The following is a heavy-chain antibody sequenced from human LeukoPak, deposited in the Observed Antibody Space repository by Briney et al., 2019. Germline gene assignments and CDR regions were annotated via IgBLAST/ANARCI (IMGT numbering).Heavy chain of an antibody. CDR2: IYLGDSDT. Sequence: GESLKISCKGSEYSFTSYWIGWVRQMPGKGLEWMGIIYLGDSDTRYSPSLQGQVTISADKSISTAYLQWGSLKASDTAMYYCARHHYFGSGSSRLGWFDPWGQGTLVTVSS. CDR1: EYSFTSYW. J-gene: IGHJ5*02. CDR3: ARHHYFGSGSSRLGWFDP. V-gene: IGHV5-51*01. D-gene: IGHD3-10*01.